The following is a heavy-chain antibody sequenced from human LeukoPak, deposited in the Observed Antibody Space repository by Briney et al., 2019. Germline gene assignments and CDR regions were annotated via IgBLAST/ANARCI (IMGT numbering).Heavy chain of an antibody. CDR1: GFTFSSYE. J-gene: IGHJ4*02. D-gene: IGHD3-10*01. CDR2: ISSSGSTI. CDR3: ARVTSNCFDY. V-gene: IGHV3-48*03. Sequence: GGSLRLSCVASGFTFSSYEMNWVRQAPGKGLEWVSYISSSGSTIHYADSVKGRFTISRDNAKNSLYLQMNSLIAEDTAVYYCARVTSNCFDYWGQGTLVTVSS.